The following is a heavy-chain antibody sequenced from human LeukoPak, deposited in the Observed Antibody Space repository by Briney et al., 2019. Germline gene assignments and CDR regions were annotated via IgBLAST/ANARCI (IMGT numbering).Heavy chain of an antibody. D-gene: IGHD4-17*01. Sequence: ASVKVSCKASGYTFTSYGISWVRQAPGQGLEWMGWISAYSGNTNYAQKLQGRVTMTTDTSTSTAYMELRSLRSDDTAVYYCARTGDYVISYYFDYWGQGTLVTVSS. CDR2: ISAYSGNT. CDR3: ARTGDYVISYYFDY. J-gene: IGHJ4*02. CDR1: GYTFTSYG. V-gene: IGHV1-18*01.